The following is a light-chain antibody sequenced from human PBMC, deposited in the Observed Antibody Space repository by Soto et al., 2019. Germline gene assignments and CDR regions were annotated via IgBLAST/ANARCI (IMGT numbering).Light chain of an antibody. CDR3: QYYGGYYGSSPRYT. CDR2: GAS. Sequence: EMVLKQSPGTLSLSPGERATLSCRASQNVSSNYLAGYQQRPGQAPRLLMYGASIRATGIPDRISGSGSGTDFTVTISRLEPEDFAVYYCQYYGGYYGSSPRYTFGQGTKLDIK. V-gene: IGKV3-20*01. J-gene: IGKJ2*01. CDR1: QNVSSNY.